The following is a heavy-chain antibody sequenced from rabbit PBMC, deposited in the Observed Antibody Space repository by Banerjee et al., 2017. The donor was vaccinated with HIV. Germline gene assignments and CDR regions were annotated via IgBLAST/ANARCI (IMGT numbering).Heavy chain of an antibody. CDR3: ARSRGSGWGYATALNL. J-gene: IGHJ4*01. D-gene: IGHD4-1*01. V-gene: IGHV1S40*01. CDR1: GFSFSDNGY. Sequence: GFSFSDNGYRGWVRQSPGRGLEWIACIYPDSSAYTYYANWAKGRFTISRTSSTTVSLQMTSLTAADTATYFCARSRGSGWGYATALNLWGPGTLVTVS. CDR2: IYPDSSAYT.